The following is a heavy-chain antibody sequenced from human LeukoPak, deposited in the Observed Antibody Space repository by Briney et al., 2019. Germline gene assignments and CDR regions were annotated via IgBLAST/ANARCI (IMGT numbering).Heavy chain of an antibody. CDR2: ISSSGNTI. J-gene: IGHJ3*02. CDR1: GFTFSTYA. CDR3: ARESPPQYSYDSSSYLGPMDAFDI. V-gene: IGHV3-48*03. D-gene: IGHD3-22*01. Sequence: GGSLRLSCAASGFTFSTYAMNWVRQAPGKGLDWVSYISSSGNTIYYADSVKGRFTISRDNAKNSLYLQMNSLRAEDTAVYYCARESPPQYSYDSSSYLGPMDAFDIWGQGTMVTVSS.